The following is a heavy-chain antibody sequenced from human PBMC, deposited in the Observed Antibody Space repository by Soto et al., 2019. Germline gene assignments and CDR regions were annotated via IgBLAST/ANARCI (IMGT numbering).Heavy chain of an antibody. V-gene: IGHV1-69*06. CDR3: ARSVIVPAARGLTTYSHPYYFAY. Sequence: SVKVSCKASGGAFSSYGISWVRQAPGQGLEWMGGIIPTFGTANYAQKFQDRVTITADKSTSTAYMEVSSLRSEDTAVYYCARSVIVPAARGLTTYSHPYYFAYRGQGTLVSVSS. CDR2: IIPTFGTA. J-gene: IGHJ4*02. D-gene: IGHD2-2*01. CDR1: GGAFSSYG.